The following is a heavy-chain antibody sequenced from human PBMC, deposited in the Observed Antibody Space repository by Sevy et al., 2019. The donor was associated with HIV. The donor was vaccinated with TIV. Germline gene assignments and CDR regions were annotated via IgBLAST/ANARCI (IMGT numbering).Heavy chain of an antibody. CDR1: GGSFSGYY. J-gene: IGHJ5*02. Sequence: SETLSLTCAVYGGSFSGYYWNWIRQPPGKGLEWIGEINHSRSTHYNPSLKSRITISVDTSKNQFSLRLNSVTAADTAVYYCARAPPVVVVPGAPSWFDPWGQGTLVTVSS. CDR3: ARAPPVVVVPGAPSWFDP. CDR2: INHSRST. D-gene: IGHD2-2*01. V-gene: IGHV4-34*01.